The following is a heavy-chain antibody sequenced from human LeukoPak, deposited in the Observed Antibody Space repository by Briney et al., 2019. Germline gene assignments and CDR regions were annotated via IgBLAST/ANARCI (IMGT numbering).Heavy chain of an antibody. D-gene: IGHD1-26*01. CDR3: ALGATIWWFDP. J-gene: IGHJ5*02. CDR1: GYTFTSYG. CDR2: ISAYNGNT. Sequence: ASVKVSCKASGYTFTSYGISWVRQAPGQGLEWMGWISAYNGNTNYAQKLQGRVTMTTDTSTSTAYMELSSLRSEDTAVYYCALGATIWWFDPWGQGTLVTVSS. V-gene: IGHV1-18*01.